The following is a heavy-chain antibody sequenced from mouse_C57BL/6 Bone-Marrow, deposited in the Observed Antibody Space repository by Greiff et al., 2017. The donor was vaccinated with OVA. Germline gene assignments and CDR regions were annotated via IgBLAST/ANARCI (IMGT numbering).Heavy chain of an antibody. CDR3: ARIGGAYDYDQFAY. CDR2: IWWDDDK. J-gene: IGHJ3*01. CDR1: GFSLSTFGMG. Sequence: QVTLKESGPGILQPSQTLSLTCSFSGFSLSTFGMGVGWIRQPSGQGLEWLAHIWWDDDKYYNPALKSRLTISKDTSKNQVFLKIANVDTADTATYYCARIGGAYDYDQFAYWGQGTLVTVSA. V-gene: IGHV8-8*01. D-gene: IGHD2-4*01.